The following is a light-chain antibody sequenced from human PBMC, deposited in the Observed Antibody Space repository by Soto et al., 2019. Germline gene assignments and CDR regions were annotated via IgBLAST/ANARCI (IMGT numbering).Light chain of an antibody. V-gene: IGLV1-40*01. CDR2: GNY. CDR1: SSNIGAGYD. Sequence: QSVLTQPPSVSGAPGQRVTISCTGSSSNIGAGYDIHWYQQLPGTAPKLLIYGNYNRPSGVPDRISGSKSGTSASLAITGVQAEDEADYYCQAYDSSLSAVVLGGETKLTLL. CDR3: QAYDSSLSAVV. J-gene: IGLJ2*01.